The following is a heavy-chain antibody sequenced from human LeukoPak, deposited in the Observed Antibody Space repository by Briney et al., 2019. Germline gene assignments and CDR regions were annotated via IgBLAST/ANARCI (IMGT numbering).Heavy chain of an antibody. J-gene: IGHJ6*02. CDR1: GGSISHYY. Sequence: PSETLSLTCTVSGGSISHYYWSWIRQSPGKGLEWIGNIYYSGTTNYNPSLTSRVTMSVDASRNQFSLQLRSVTAADTAVYYCAREDPQTTVPEGMDVWGQGTTVIVSS. D-gene: IGHD4-17*01. CDR2: IYYSGTT. V-gene: IGHV4-59*01. CDR3: AREDPQTTVPEGMDV.